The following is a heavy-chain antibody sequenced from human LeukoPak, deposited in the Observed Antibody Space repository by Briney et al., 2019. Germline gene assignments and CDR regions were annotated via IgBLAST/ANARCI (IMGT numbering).Heavy chain of an antibody. Sequence: AASVKVSWNASGFTFTAYYIHWVRQAPRQGLEWVGWIKPDSGGTNSALKFRGRVTMTRETSISTAYMELSRLTSDETAVYYCGRGIPWDWGSTYYFDFWGQGNLVTDSS. D-gene: IGHD3/OR15-3a*01. CDR2: IKPDSGGT. J-gene: IGHJ4*02. V-gene: IGHV1-2*02. CDR3: GRGIPWDWGSTYYFDF. CDR1: GFTFTAYY.